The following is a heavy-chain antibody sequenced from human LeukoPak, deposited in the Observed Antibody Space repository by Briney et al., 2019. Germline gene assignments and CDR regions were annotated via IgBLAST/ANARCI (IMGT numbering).Heavy chain of an antibody. CDR1: GFTFSTYA. Sequence: GGSLRLSCAASGFTFSTYAMTWVRQAPGKGLEWVSANGGSGGSTYYADSVKGRFTISRDNSKNTLYLQMNSLRAEDTAVYYCVNGLKVPTVAPFDYWGQGILVTVSS. V-gene: IGHV3-23*01. J-gene: IGHJ4*02. CDR3: VNGLKVPTVAPFDY. CDR2: NGGSGGST. D-gene: IGHD4-23*01.